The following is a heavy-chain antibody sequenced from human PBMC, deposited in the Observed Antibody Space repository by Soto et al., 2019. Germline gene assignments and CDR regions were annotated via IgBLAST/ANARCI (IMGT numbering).Heavy chain of an antibody. CDR3: AREDKDHDAFDI. Sequence: PGGSLRLSCAASGFTFSSYAMHCERQTPGKGLEWVEVISYDGSNKYYADSVKGRFTISRDNSKNTLYLQMNSLRAEDTAVYYCAREDKDHDAFDIWGQGTMVTVSS. CDR2: ISYDGSNK. CDR1: GFTFSSYA. J-gene: IGHJ3*02. V-gene: IGHV3-30-3*01.